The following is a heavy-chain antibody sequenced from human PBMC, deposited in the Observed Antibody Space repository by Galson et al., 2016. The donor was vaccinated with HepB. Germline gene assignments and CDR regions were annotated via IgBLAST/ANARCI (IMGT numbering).Heavy chain of an antibody. CDR2: ISRSGDST. J-gene: IGHJ6*04. Sequence: SLRLSCAASGFTFRDYGMTWVRQVPGKGLEVVSSISRSGDSTDYADSVKGRFTISRDNSNNTLSLQMNSLTADDTAIYYCVQGSTAPAVWGKGTTVTVSS. V-gene: IGHV3-23*01. CDR3: VQGSTAPAV. D-gene: IGHD2-2*01. CDR1: GFTFRDYG.